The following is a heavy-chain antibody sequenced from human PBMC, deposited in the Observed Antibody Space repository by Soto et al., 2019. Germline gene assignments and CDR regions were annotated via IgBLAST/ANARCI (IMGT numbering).Heavy chain of an antibody. J-gene: IGHJ3*02. CDR3: NSHVGELSFPRAFDI. D-gene: IGHD3-16*02. Sequence: EVQLVESGGGLVQPGGSLKLSCAASGFTVSGSAVHWVRQASGKGLEWVGRIRRKTNSYATAYAASVKGRFTISRDDSKNTAYLQMSRLKTEDTAVYYCNSHVGELSFPRAFDIWGQGTMVTVSS. V-gene: IGHV3-73*01. CDR2: IRRKTNSYAT. CDR1: GFTVSGSA.